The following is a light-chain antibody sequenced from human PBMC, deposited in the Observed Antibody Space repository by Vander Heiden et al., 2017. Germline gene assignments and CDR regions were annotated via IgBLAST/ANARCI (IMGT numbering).Light chain of an antibody. CDR1: HYISNY. J-gene: IGKJ4*01. Sequence: IQMTHPPSSLSASVGDRVTITCQASHYISNYLNRHQQKPGKAPKLLIYDASNLETGVPSRFSGSGSGTDFTFTISSLQTEDIATYYCKQYDNPLTFGGGTKVEIK. V-gene: IGKV1-33*01. CDR2: DAS. CDR3: KQYDNPLT.